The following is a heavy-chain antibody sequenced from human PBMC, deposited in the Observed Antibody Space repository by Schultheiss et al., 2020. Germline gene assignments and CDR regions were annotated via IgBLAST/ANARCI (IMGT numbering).Heavy chain of an antibody. V-gene: IGHV4-59*12. CDR1: GGSISSYY. Sequence: SETLSLTCAVSGGSISSYYWSWIRQPPGKGLEWIGSIYYSGSTNYNPSLKSRVTISVDTSKNQFSLKLSSVTAADTAVYYCARAQSDLDPCLDYWGQGTLVTVSS. CDR2: IYYSGST. J-gene: IGHJ4*02. CDR3: ARAQSDLDPCLDY.